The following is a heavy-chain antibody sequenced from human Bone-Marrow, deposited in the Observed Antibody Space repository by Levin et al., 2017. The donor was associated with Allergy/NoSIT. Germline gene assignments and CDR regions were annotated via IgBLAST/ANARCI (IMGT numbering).Heavy chain of an antibody. Sequence: GGSLRLSCAASGISFKNSIIHWVRQAPGKGLEYVSAISNIDGSTYYANSVEDRFTISGDNSKNTGYLQMGSLRPEDTAVYFCAREGYTSGRAGAFNMWGQGTMVLVSS. V-gene: IGHV3-64*01. CDR3: AREGYTSGRAGAFNM. CDR2: ISNIDGST. CDR1: GISFKNSI. D-gene: IGHD6-19*01. J-gene: IGHJ3*02.